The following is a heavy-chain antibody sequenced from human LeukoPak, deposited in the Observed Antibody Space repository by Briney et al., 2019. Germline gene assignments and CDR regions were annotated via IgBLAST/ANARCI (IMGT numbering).Heavy chain of an antibody. J-gene: IGHJ3*02. Sequence: TLSLTCTVSGGSISSGGYYWSWIRQHPGKGLEWIGYIYYSGSTYYNPSLKSRVTISVDTSKNQFSLKLSSVTAADTAVYYCARGSLTYYDSSGYYYRAFDIWGQGTMATVSS. V-gene: IGHV4-31*03. CDR3: ARGSLTYYDSSGYYYRAFDI. D-gene: IGHD3-22*01. CDR2: IYYSGST. CDR1: GGSISSGGYY.